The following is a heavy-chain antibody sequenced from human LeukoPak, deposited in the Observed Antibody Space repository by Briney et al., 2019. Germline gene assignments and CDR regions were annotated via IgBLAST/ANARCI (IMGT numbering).Heavy chain of an antibody. D-gene: IGHD1-26*01. CDR1: GFTFSSYW. CDR2: INTDGSST. V-gene: IGHV3-74*01. CDR3: ASGVGLTLRDF. J-gene: IGHJ4*02. Sequence: GGSLRLSCAASGFTFSSYWMHWVRQAPGKGLVWVSRINTDGSSTTYADSVKGRVTISRDNAKNTLYLQMNSLRAEDTAVYYCASGVGLTLRDFWGQGTLLTVSS.